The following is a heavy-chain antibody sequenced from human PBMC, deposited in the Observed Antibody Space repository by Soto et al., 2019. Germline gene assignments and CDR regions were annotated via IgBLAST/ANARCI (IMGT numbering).Heavy chain of an antibody. Sequence: QLQLQESGPGLVQPSETVSLTCTVSGGSITNRDNFWGWIRQPPGKGLEWIGTVSQTGRTYLNPSLKTRVTMSVDTSKNEFSVRLNSVTAADTSVYYCARLIPYCGGDCYSVGAFDVWGQGTIVTVSS. CDR1: GGSITNRDNF. J-gene: IGHJ3*01. D-gene: IGHD2-21*02. CDR2: VSQTGRT. V-gene: IGHV4-39*01. CDR3: ARLIPYCGGDCYSVGAFDV.